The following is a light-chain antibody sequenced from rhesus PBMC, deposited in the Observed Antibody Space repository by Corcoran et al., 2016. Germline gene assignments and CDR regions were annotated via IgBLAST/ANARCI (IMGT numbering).Light chain of an antibody. Sequence: DIQMTQSPSSLSASVGDTVTITCRASQGISSWLAWYQRKPGKSPKLLIYKAYSLQSGVPSRFSGSGTGTEFTLTISSLQSEDCATYYCQQYSSRPPTFGQGTKVEIK. CDR1: QGISSW. CDR2: KAY. CDR3: QQYSSRPPT. J-gene: IGKJ1*01. V-gene: IGKV1-22*01.